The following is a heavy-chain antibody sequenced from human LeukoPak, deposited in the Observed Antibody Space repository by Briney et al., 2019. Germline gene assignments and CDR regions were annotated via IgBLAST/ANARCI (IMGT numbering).Heavy chain of an antibody. J-gene: IGHJ4*02. CDR3: ARVAVARLGYFDY. D-gene: IGHD6-19*01. Sequence: WETLTLTCAVSGGSISSSNWWSWVRQPPGKGLEWIGEIYHSGSTNYNPSLKSRVTISVDKSKNQFSLKLSSVTAADTAMYYCARVAVARLGYFDYWGQGTVDSVCS. CDR1: GGSISSSNW. V-gene: IGHV4-4*02. CDR2: IYHSGST.